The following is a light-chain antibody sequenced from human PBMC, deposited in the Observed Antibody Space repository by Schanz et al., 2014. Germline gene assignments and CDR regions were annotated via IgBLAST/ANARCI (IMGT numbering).Light chain of an antibody. CDR2: GAS. CDR1: QSVSSN. Sequence: EIVLTQSPATLSLSPGERATLSCRASQSVSSNLAWYQEKYGQAPRLLIYGASSKATGIPDRFSGSASGTVFTLTISRLEPEDVAVYYCQQHGSSLTFGPGTKVDVK. CDR3: QQHGSSLT. J-gene: IGKJ3*01. V-gene: IGKV3-20*01.